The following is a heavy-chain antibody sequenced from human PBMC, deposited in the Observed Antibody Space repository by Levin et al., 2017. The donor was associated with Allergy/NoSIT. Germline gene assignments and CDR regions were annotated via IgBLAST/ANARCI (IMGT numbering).Heavy chain of an antibody. CDR2: ISYDGSNK. CDR1: GFTFSSYG. Sequence: PGGSLRLSCAASGFTFSSYGMHWVRQAPGKGLEWVAVISYDGSNKYYADSVKGRFTISRDNSKNTLYLQMNSLRAEDTAVYYCATAIAVAGTGTYYYYGMDVWGQGTTVTVSS. J-gene: IGHJ6*02. D-gene: IGHD6-19*01. V-gene: IGHV3-30*03. CDR3: ATAIAVAGTGTYYYYGMDV.